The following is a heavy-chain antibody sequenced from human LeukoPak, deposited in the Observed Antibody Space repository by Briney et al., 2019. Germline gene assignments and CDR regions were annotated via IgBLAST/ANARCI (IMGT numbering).Heavy chain of an antibody. CDR3: ARDPGPYYDSSGFDY. CDR2: IYYSGST. D-gene: IGHD3-22*01. J-gene: IGHJ4*02. Sequence: SETLSLTCTVSDGSISSYYWSWIRQPPGKGLEWIGYIYYSGSTNYNPSLKSRVTISVDTSKNQFSLKLSSVTTADTAVYYCARDPGPYYDSSGFDYWGQGTLVTVSS. V-gene: IGHV4-59*01. CDR1: DGSISSYY.